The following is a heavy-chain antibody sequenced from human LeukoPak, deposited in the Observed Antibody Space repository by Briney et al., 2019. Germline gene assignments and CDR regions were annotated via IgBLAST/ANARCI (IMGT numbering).Heavy chain of an antibody. D-gene: IGHD3-3*01. CDR3: ARRRITIFGVVNNWFDP. V-gene: IGHV4-34*01. CDR2: INHSGST. CDR1: GGSFSGYY. J-gene: IGHJ5*01. Sequence: SETLSLTCAVYGGSFSGYYWSWIRQPPGKGLEWIGEINHSGSTNYNPSLKSRVTISVDTSKNQFPLKLSSVTAADTAVYYCARRRITIFGVVNNWFDPWGQGTLVTVSS.